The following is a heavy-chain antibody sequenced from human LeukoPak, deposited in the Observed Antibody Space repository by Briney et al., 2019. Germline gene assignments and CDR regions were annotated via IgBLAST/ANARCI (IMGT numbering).Heavy chain of an antibody. CDR2: ISWNSGSI. J-gene: IGHJ4*02. Sequence: GGSLRLSCAASGFTFYDYAMHWVRQAPGKGLEWVSGISWNSGSIGYADSVKGRFTISRDNAKNSLYLQMSSLRAEDTALYYCAKDIGYDSSGYFVYWGQGTLVTVSS. CDR1: GFTFYDYA. CDR3: AKDIGYDSSGYFVY. D-gene: IGHD3-22*01. V-gene: IGHV3-9*01.